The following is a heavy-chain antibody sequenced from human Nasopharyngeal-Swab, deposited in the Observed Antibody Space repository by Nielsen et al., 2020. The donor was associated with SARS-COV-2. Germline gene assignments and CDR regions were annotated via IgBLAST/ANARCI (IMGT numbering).Heavy chain of an antibody. CDR1: GGSISSYY. V-gene: IGHV4-59*01. D-gene: IGHD3-3*01. CDR2: IYYSGST. CDR3: ARAGDAYDFWSGYPDYYGMDV. Sequence: SETLSLTCTVSGGSISSYYRSWIRQPPGKGLEWIGYIYYSGSTNYNPSLKSRVTIPVDTSKNQFSLKLSSVTAADTAVYYCARAGDAYDFWSGYPDYYGMDVWGQGTTVTVSS. J-gene: IGHJ6*02.